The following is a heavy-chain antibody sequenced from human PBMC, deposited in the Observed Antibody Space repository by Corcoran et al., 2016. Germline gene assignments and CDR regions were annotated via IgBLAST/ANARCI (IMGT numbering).Heavy chain of an antibody. D-gene: IGHD2-2*02. CDR1: GLTLSTYW. CDR3: VRGHTGYNY. V-gene: IGHV3-7*03. CDR2: INQDGSVK. Sequence: EVQLVESGGGLVQPGGSLRLSCAVSGLTLSTYWMTWLRQVPGKGLEWVAIINQDGSVKDYVDSVKGRFTISRDNAKNSLYLQMDSLRVEDTAVYYCVRGHTGYNYWGQGTLVTVSS. J-gene: IGHJ4*02.